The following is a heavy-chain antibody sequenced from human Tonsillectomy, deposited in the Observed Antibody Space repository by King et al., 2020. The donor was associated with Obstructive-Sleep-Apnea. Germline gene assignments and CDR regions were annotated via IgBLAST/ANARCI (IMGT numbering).Heavy chain of an antibody. CDR3: ARGGFYYGSGSYISAFDI. J-gene: IGHJ3*02. V-gene: IGHV4-34*01. CDR2: INHSGST. Sequence: VQLQQWGAGLLKPSETLSLTCAVYGGSFNGYYWSWIRQPPGKGLEWIGEINHSGSTNCNPSLTSRVTISEDTSKHQFSLNLSSVTAADTAVYYCARGGFYYGSGSYISAFDIWGQGTMVTVSS. D-gene: IGHD3-10*01. CDR1: GGSFNGYY.